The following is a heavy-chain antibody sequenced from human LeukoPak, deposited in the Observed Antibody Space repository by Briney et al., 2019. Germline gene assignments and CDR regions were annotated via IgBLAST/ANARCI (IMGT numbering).Heavy chain of an antibody. J-gene: IGHJ4*02. Sequence: PGRSLRLSCAASGFTFSNYGMHWVRQAPGKGLEWVAVIWYDGSNKYYAEPVKGRFTISRDNSKNTLYLQMNSLRAEDTAVYYCVKDRTTSYFDYWGQGTLVTVSS. V-gene: IGHV3-33*06. D-gene: IGHD4-17*01. CDR1: GFTFSNYG. CDR2: IWYDGSNK. CDR3: VKDRTTSYFDY.